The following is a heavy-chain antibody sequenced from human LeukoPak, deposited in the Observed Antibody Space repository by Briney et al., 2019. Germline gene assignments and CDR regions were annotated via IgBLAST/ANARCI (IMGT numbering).Heavy chain of an antibody. CDR1: GGSISSGSYY. CDR2: IYGSGST. CDR3: ARDRYGDYGIDY. V-gene: IGHV4-61*02. D-gene: IGHD4-17*01. J-gene: IGHJ4*02. Sequence: SETLSLTCTVSGGSISSGSYYWSWIRQPAGKGLEWIGRIYGSGSTNYNPSLKSRVTISVDTSKNQFSLKLSSVTAADTAVYYCARDRYGDYGIDYWGQGTLVTVSS.